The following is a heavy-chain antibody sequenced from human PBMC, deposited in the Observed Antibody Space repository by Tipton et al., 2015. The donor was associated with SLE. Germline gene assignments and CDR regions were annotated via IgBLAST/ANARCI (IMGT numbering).Heavy chain of an antibody. CDR1: GDSVGTNY. D-gene: IGHD4-17*01. Sequence: TLSLTCTISGDSVGTNYWNWIRQNAGTGLEWIGRLYGSGSPTHYNPSPEGRVTVSVDTSQNQVSLKLTSVTAADTAVYYCARIRPGHGDPLDFWGQGTLVTVSS. CDR2: LYGSGSP. J-gene: IGHJ4*02. CDR3: ARIRPGHGDPLDF. V-gene: IGHV4-4*07.